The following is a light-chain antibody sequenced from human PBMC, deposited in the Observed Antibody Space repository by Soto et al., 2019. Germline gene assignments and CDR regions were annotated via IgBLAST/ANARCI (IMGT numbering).Light chain of an antibody. CDR2: DAS. CDR1: QSVSSDS. V-gene: IGKV3-20*01. CDR3: QQYGSAPRT. Sequence: EIVLTQSPGTPSLSPGERAILSCRASQSVSSDSLAWYRQKPGQAPRLLVYDASSRATGIPDRFSGSGSGTDFTLTISRLEPEDFAVYYCQQYGSAPRTFGQGTKVEIK. J-gene: IGKJ1*01.